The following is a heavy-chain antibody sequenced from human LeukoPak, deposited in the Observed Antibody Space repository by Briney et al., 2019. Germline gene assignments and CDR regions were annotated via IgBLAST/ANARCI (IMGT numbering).Heavy chain of an antibody. CDR2: INPNSGGT. J-gene: IGHJ1*01. CDR1: GYTFTGYY. V-gene: IGHV1-2*02. CDR3: AKDSSGSYRGVSEYFQH. Sequence: ASVKVSCKASGYTFTGYYMHWVRQAPGQGLEWMGWINPNSGGTNYAQKFQGRVTMTRDTSISTAYMELSRLRSDDTAVYYCAKDSSGSYRGVSEYFQHWGQGPLVTVSS. D-gene: IGHD3-22*01.